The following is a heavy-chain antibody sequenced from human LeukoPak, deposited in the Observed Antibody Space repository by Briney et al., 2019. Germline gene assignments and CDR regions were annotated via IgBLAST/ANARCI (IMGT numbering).Heavy chain of an antibody. CDR2: IYYSGST. J-gene: IGHJ4*02. CDR3: ARNLRHYYDSSGYDY. Sequence: SETLSLTCTVSGDSISSGAYYWSWIRQHPGRGLEWIGYIYYSGSTYYNPSLKSRVTISVDTSKNQYSLKLSSVTAADTAVHYCARNLRHYYDSSGYDYWGQGTLVTVSS. V-gene: IGHV4-31*03. D-gene: IGHD3-22*01. CDR1: GDSISSGAYY.